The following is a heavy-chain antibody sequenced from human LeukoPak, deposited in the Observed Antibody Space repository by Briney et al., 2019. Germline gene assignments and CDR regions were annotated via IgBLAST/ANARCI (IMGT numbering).Heavy chain of an antibody. J-gene: IGHJ4*02. Sequence: GGSLRLSCAASGFTFSSFAMNWVRQAPGKGLEWVSTMSGDATSTYYPDSVKGRFTISRDNSKNTLYLQMNSLRAEDTAVYYCAKRTSGSSWYSSDYWGQGTLVTVSS. D-gene: IGHD6-13*01. CDR2: MSGDATST. CDR1: GFTFSSFA. CDR3: AKRTSGSSWYSSDY. V-gene: IGHV3-23*01.